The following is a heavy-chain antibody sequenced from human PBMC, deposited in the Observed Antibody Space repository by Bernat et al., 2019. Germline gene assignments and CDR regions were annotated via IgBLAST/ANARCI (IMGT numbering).Heavy chain of an antibody. CDR2: IRSNSDYI. CDR3: VRDDMWAFDY. V-gene: IGHV3-21*05. Sequence: EVHLVESGGGLVKPGGSLRLSCAASGFTFSDYPMNWVRQTQGKGLEWISHIRSNSDYISYGDSVKGRLTISRDNGKNSLYLQMNSLRAEDTAVYYCVRDDMWAFDYWGQGTLVTVSS. J-gene: IGHJ4*02. CDR1: GFTFSDYP. D-gene: IGHD1-26*01.